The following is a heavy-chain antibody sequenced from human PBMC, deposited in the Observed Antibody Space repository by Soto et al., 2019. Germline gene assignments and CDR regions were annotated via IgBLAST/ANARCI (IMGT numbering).Heavy chain of an antibody. CDR1: GGTFSSYT. CDR3: AREGSSSSEEENWFDP. J-gene: IGHJ5*02. V-gene: IGHV1-69*08. CDR2: IIPILGIA. D-gene: IGHD6-6*01. Sequence: QVQLVQSGAEVKKPGSSVKVSCKASGGTFSSYTISWVRQAPGQGLEWMGRIIPILGIANYAQKFQGRVTITANKSTSTAYMELSSLRSEDTAVYYCAREGSSSSEEENWFDPWGQGTLVTVSS.